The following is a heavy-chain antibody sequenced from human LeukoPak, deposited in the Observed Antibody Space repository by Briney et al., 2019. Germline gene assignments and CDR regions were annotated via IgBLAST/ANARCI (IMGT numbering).Heavy chain of an antibody. CDR1: GGSISSSSYY. Sequence: PSETLSLTCTVSGGSISSSSYYWGWIRQPAGKGLEWIGRIYTSGSTNYNPSLKSRVTISVDTSKNQFSLKLSSVTAADTAVYYCARDLAGYYDSSGSFDYWGQGTLVTVSS. D-gene: IGHD3-22*01. V-gene: IGHV4-61*02. CDR3: ARDLAGYYDSSGSFDY. CDR2: IYTSGST. J-gene: IGHJ4*02.